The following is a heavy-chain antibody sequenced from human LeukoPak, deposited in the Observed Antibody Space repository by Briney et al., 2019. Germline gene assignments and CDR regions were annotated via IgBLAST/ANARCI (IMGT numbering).Heavy chain of an antibody. CDR3: ARELMTTVTTALVDY. CDR2: ISSSSSTI. V-gene: IGHV3-48*04. CDR1: GFTFSSYS. Sequence: GGSLRLSCAASGFTFSSYSMNWVRQAPGKGLEWVSYISSSSSTIYYADSVKGRFTISRDNAKNSLYLQMNSLRAEDTAVYYCARELMTTVTTALVDYWGQGTLVTVSS. D-gene: IGHD4-17*01. J-gene: IGHJ4*02.